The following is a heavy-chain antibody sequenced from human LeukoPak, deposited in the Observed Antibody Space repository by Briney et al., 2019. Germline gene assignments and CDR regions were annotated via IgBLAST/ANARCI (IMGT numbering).Heavy chain of an antibody. J-gene: IGHJ4*02. V-gene: IGHV4-61*02. CDR3: ARGLPSGWYREDY. CDR1: GGSISSGSYY. Sequence: SETLSLTCTVSGGSISSGSYYWSWIRQPAGKGLEWIGRIYTGGSTNYNPSLKSRVTISVDTSKNQFSLKLSSVTAADTAMYYCARGLPSGWYREDYWGQGTLVTVSS. CDR2: IYTGGST. D-gene: IGHD6-19*01.